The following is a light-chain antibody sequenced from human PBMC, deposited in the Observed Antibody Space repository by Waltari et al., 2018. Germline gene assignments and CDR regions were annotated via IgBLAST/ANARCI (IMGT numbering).Light chain of an antibody. V-gene: IGKV1-9*01. J-gene: IGKJ4*01. CDR3: QQVKSYPLT. CDR2: AAS. Sequence: IQLTQSPSSLSASVGDRVTITCRASQGINTYLAWYQQKPGKAPNLLIYAASTLQSGVPSRFNGSGSGTEFTLTISSLHPEDFATYCCQQVKSYPLTFGGGTTVEIK. CDR1: QGINTY.